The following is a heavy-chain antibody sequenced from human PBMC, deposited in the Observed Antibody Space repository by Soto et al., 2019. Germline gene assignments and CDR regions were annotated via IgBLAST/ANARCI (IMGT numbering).Heavy chain of an antibody. CDR2: IYAGGNT. CDR3: ARVTTFYDILTSSYALKSFDY. CDR1: GFSVTSNY. D-gene: IGHD3-9*01. J-gene: IGHJ4*02. Sequence: PGWSLRLSCAASGFSVTSNYMTWVRQAPGKGLECVSVIYAGGNTYYPDSVKGRFTISSDNSKNTLFLQMNNLRAEDTAVYYCARVTTFYDILTSSYALKSFDYWGQGTRVTVSS. V-gene: IGHV3-53*01.